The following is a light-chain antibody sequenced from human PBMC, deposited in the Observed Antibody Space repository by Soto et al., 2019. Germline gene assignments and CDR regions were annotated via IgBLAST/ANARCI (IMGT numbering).Light chain of an antibody. Sequence: SYELTQPPSVSVAPGQTARITCGGNNIGSESVHWYQQKPGQAPVLVVYDDTDRPSGIPERFSGSNSANTATLTISRVEAGDEADYYCQVWDPTSDHLYVFGSGTKLTVL. CDR1: NIGSES. CDR2: DDT. CDR3: QVWDPTSDHLYV. V-gene: IGLV3-21*02. J-gene: IGLJ1*01.